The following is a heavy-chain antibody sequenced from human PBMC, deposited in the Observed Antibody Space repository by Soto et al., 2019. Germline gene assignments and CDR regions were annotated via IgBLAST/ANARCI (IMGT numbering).Heavy chain of an antibody. D-gene: IGHD3-10*01. Sequence: SETLSLTCTVSGGSISSSSYYWGWIRQPPGKGLEWIGSIYYSGSTYYNPSLKSRVTISVDTSKNQFSLKLSSVTAADTAVYYCARDGPLYSLWFGSRGFDPWGQGTLVTVSS. CDR1: GGSISSSSYY. CDR2: IYYSGST. V-gene: IGHV4-39*07. CDR3: ARDGPLYSLWFGSRGFDP. J-gene: IGHJ5*02.